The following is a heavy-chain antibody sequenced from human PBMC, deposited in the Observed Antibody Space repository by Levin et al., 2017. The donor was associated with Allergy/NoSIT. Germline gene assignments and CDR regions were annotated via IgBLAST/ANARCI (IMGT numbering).Heavy chain of an antibody. V-gene: IGHV5-51*01. J-gene: IGHJ6*02. CDR3: ARLAIAAADQPYYDGMDV. CDR2: IYPGDSDT. Sequence: GGSLRLSCKGSGSSFTSYWIGWVRQMPGKGLEWMGIIYPGDSDTRYSPSFQGQVTISADKSISTAYLQWSSLKASDTAMYYCARLAIAAADQPYYDGMDVWGQGTTVTVSS. D-gene: IGHD6-13*01. CDR1: GSSFTSYW.